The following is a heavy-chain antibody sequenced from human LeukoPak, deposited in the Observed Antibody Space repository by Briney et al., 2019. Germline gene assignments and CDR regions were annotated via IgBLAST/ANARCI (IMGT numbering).Heavy chain of an antibody. CDR1: GFTFNSYE. J-gene: IGHJ6*03. D-gene: IGHD4-11*01. CDR2: ISSSGSTI. Sequence: QPGGSLRLSCAASGFTFNSYEMNWVRQAPGKGLEWVSYISSSGSTIYYADSVKGRFTISRDSAKNSLYVQMNSLRAEDTAVYYCARCYSNYIDYYYMDVWGKGTTVTVSS. CDR3: ARCYSNYIDYYYMDV. V-gene: IGHV3-48*03.